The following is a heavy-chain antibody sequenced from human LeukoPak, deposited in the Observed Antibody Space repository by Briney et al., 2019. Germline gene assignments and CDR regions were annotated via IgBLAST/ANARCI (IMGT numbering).Heavy chain of an antibody. D-gene: IGHD1-26*01. CDR2: INSDGSTT. CDR1: GFTFSSYW. J-gene: IGHJ4*02. Sequence: GGSLRLSCAASGFTFSSYWMHWVRQAPGKGLVWVSRINSDGSTTSYADSVKGRFTISRDNSKNTLYLQMNSLRAEDTAVYYCAKASGSGSYLADYYFDYWGQGTLVTVSS. CDR3: AKASGSGSYLADYYFDY. V-gene: IGHV3-74*01.